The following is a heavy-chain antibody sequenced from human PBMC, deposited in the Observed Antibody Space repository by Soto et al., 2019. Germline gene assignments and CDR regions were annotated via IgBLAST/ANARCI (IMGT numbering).Heavy chain of an antibody. J-gene: IGHJ4*02. V-gene: IGHV3-21*01. D-gene: IGHD3-16*02. CDR1: GFTFSSYS. CDR3: GRDYYVGVSSRYFAY. Sequence: EVQLVESGGGLVKPGGSLRLSCAASGFTFSSYSMNWVRQAPGKGLEWVSSISSSSSYIYYADSVKGRFTISRDNATNSWFLNMNTMRAENPAVYSCGRDYYVGVSSRYFAYWARGTLVTVPS. CDR2: ISSSSSYI.